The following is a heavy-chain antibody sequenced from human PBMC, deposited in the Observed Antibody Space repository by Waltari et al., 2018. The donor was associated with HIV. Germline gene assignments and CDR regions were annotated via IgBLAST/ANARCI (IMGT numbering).Heavy chain of an antibody. V-gene: IGHV4-39*01. CDR2: VSYSGST. CDR1: GGSISSNTYY. Sequence: QLQLQESGPGLVKPSETLSLTCTVSGGSISSNTYYWGWIRQPPGKGLEGSGSVSYSGSTYYNPSLKSRVTISVDTSKNQFSLKLNSVTAADTAVYYCATYSDFWSGYSERHSYEYGINVWGQGTTVTVSS. CDR3: ATYSDFWSGYSERHSYEYGINV. J-gene: IGHJ6*02. D-gene: IGHD3-3*01.